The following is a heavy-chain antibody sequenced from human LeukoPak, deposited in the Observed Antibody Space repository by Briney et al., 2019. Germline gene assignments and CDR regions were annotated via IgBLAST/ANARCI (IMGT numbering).Heavy chain of an antibody. V-gene: IGHV3-30*18. CDR3: AKDRRGGSKTTTDY. J-gene: IGHJ4*02. Sequence: AGSLRLSCAASGFTFSSYGMHWVRQAPGKGLEWVAVISYDGSNRYYADSVKGRFTISRDNSKKTLYLQMNSLRTEDTAVYYCAKDRRGGSKTTTDYWGQRTLGTVSS. CDR1: GFTFSSYG. CDR2: ISYDGSNR. D-gene: IGHD2-2*01.